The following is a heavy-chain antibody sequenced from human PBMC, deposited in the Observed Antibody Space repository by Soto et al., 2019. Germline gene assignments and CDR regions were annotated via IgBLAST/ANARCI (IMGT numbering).Heavy chain of an antibody. CDR2: IIPIFGTA. CDR1: GGTFSSYA. Sequence: GASVKVSCKASGGTFSSYAISWVRQAPGQGLEWMGGIIPIFGTANYAQKFQGRVTITADKSTSTAYMELSSLRSEDTAVYYCARERSYGSGTPSYIDPWGQGTLVTVSS. CDR3: ARERSYGSGTPSYIDP. J-gene: IGHJ5*02. D-gene: IGHD3-10*01. V-gene: IGHV1-69*06.